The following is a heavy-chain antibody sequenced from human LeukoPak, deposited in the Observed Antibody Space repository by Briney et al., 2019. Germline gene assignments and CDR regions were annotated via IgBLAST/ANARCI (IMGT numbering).Heavy chain of an antibody. V-gene: IGHV4-34*01. CDR2: INHSGST. CDR3: ARETVVPAAKTFDY. CDR1: GGSISSGGYS. Sequence: SETLSLTCAVSGGSISSGGYSWSWIRQPPGKGLEWIGEINHSGSTNYNPSLKSRVTISVDTSKNQFSLKLSSVTAADTAVYYCARETVVPAAKTFDYWGQGTLVTVSS. D-gene: IGHD2-2*01. J-gene: IGHJ4*02.